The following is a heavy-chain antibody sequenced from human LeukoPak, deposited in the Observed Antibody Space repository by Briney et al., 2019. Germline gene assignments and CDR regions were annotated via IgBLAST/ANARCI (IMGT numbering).Heavy chain of an antibody. D-gene: IGHD2-2*02. Sequence: ASVKVSCKASGGTFSSYAISWVRQAPGQGLEWMGGIIPIFGTANYAQKFQGRVTITADESTSTAYMELSSLRSEDTAVYYCGTGYCSSTSCYTMMDYWGQGTLVTVSS. CDR1: GGTFSSYA. V-gene: IGHV1-69*13. CDR2: IIPIFGTA. J-gene: IGHJ4*02. CDR3: GTGYCSSTSCYTMMDY.